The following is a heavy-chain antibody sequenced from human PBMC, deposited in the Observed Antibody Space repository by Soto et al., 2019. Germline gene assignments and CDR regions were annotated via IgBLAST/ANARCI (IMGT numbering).Heavy chain of an antibody. Sequence: GGSLRLSCTASGFTVSSNHMNWVRQAPGKGLEWVSIIYSGGGTYCADSVKGRFTLSRDSSKNTLYLQMNNLRVEDTAVYYCARAKYGGNPYYFDYWGQGTLVTVSS. CDR2: IYSGGGT. CDR1: GFTVSSNH. J-gene: IGHJ4*02. V-gene: IGHV3-53*01. D-gene: IGHD2-15*01. CDR3: ARAKYGGNPYYFDY.